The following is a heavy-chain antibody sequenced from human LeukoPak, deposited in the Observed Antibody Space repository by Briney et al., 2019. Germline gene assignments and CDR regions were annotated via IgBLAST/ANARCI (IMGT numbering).Heavy chain of an antibody. V-gene: IGHV1-3*01. CDR2: INAGNGNT. Sequence: RASVKVSCKASGYTFTSYAMHWVRQAPGQRLEWMGWINAGNGNTKYSQKFQGRVTITRDTSASTAYMELSSLRSEDTAVYYCARARRGFYDSSGYYLWSFDYWGQGTLVTVSS. CDR1: GYTFTSYA. J-gene: IGHJ4*02. D-gene: IGHD3-22*01. CDR3: ARARRGFYDSSGYYLWSFDY.